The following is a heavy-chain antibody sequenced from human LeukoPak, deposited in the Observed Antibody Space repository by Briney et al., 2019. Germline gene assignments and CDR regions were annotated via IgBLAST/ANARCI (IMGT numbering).Heavy chain of an antibody. Sequence: GGSMSLSCAASGFTFSSDNMNWVRQPPGKGLEWVSSISSSSNYIYYADSVKGRFTISRDNAKTSLFLQMNSLRAVDTAVYYCARANGSYYYLDYWGQGTLVTVSS. D-gene: IGHD1-26*01. V-gene: IGHV3-21*01. CDR3: ARANGSYYYLDY. J-gene: IGHJ4*02. CDR2: ISSSSNYI. CDR1: GFTFSSDN.